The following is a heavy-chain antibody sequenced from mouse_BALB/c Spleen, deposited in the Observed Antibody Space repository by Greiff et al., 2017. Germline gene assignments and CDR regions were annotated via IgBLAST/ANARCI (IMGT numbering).Heavy chain of an antibody. D-gene: IGHD2-4*01. CDR2: ISSGGSYT. J-gene: IGHJ1*01. CDR3: TRDRTMITTHWYFDV. V-gene: IGHV5-6-4*01. Sequence: EVHLVESGGGLVKPGGSLKLSCAASGFTFSSYTMSWVRQTPEKRLEWVATISSGGSYTYYPDSVKGRFTISRDNAKNTLYLQMSSLKSEDTAMYYCTRDRTMITTHWYFDVWGAGTTVTVSS. CDR1: GFTFSSYT.